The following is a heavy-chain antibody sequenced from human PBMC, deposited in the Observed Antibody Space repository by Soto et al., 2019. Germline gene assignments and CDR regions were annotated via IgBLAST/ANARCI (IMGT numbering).Heavy chain of an antibody. CDR1: GFTFSTYA. V-gene: IGHV3-23*01. Sequence: EVQLLESGGDLVQPGGSLRLSCAASGFTFSTYAMSWVRQAPGPGLEWVSSISGSGGTTDYADSVKGRFTISRDNSQSTLYLPMNSLRTEDTAVYYCAKDPSYWYFDLWGRGTLVAVSS. CDR3: AKDPSYWYFDL. CDR2: ISGSGGTT. J-gene: IGHJ2*01.